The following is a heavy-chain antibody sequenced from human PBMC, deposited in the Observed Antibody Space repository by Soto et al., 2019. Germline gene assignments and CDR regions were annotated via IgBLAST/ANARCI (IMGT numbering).Heavy chain of an antibody. CDR1: GGSISSYY. D-gene: IGHD3-16*01. CDR3: ARAIQALHGGNWFDP. J-gene: IGHJ5*02. V-gene: IGHV4-4*07. Sequence: PSETLSLTCTVSGGSISSYYWSWIRQPAGKGLEWIGRIYTSGSTDYNPSLKSRVTMSVDTSKNQFSLKLSSVTAADTAVYYCARAIQALHGGNWFDPWGQGTLVTVSS. CDR2: IYTSGST.